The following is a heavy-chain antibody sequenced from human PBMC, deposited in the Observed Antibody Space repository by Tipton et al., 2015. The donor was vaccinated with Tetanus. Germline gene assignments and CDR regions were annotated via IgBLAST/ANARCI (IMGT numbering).Heavy chain of an antibody. V-gene: IGHV4-61*08. CDR1: GDSLRTGDRN. CDR3: ARTTRRWLHPDN. CDR2: VSSSGST. J-gene: IGHJ4*02. D-gene: IGHD5-24*01. Sequence: TLSLTCTVSGDSLRTGDRNWSWIRQPPGKGLEWLAYVSSSGSTNSDYFLKSRITISRDTSTNQYFLKLTSVTAADTAVYYCARTTRRWLHPDNWGQGTLVTVSS.